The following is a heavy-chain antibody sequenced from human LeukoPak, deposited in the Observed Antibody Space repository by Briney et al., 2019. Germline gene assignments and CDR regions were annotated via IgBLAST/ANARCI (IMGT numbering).Heavy chain of an antibody. Sequence: SETLSLTCTVSGGSISSYYWSWIRQPPGKGLEWIGYIYYSGSTNYNPSLKSRVTISVDTSKNQFSLKLSSVTAADTAVYYCARHGSYDILTGYIDYWGQGTLDTVSS. CDR1: GGSISSYY. CDR2: IYYSGST. V-gene: IGHV4-59*08. D-gene: IGHD3-9*01. CDR3: ARHGSYDILTGYIDY. J-gene: IGHJ4*02.